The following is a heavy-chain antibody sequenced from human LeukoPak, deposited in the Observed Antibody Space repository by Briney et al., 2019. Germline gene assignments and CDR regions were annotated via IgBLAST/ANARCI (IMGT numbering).Heavy chain of an antibody. V-gene: IGHV4-34*01. J-gene: IGHJ5*02. CDR2: INHSGRT. CDR3: ARRQVGLRRDLWFDP. D-gene: IGHD2-15*01. Sequence: PSETLSLTCAVYGGSFSGCYWSWIRQPPGKGLEWIGEINHSGRTNFNPSLKSRVTMSVDTSKNQFSLKLSSVTAADTAVYYCARRQVGLRRDLWFDPWGQGTLVTVSS. CDR1: GGSFSGCY.